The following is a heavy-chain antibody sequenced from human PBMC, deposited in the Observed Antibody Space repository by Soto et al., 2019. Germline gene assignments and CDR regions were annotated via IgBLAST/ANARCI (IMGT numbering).Heavy chain of an antibody. CDR2: IHYSGDS. J-gene: IGHJ4*02. V-gene: IGHV4-31*03. CDR1: GDSVSSNNYY. Sequence: TLALTCTVIGDSVSSNNYYWSWIRQRPGKALEWIGYIHYSGDSYDNPSLTSRITMSMDVSKNQFFLNLRSVTAADTAIYYCARDVNDSSGSQGFDYWGQGTLVTVS. D-gene: IGHD3-22*01. CDR3: ARDVNDSSGSQGFDY.